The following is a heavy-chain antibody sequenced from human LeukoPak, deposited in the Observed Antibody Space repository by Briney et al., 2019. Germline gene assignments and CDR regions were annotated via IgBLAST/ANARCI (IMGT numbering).Heavy chain of an antibody. CDR2: IYPGDSDT. J-gene: IGHJ6*02. D-gene: IGHD2-2*01. CDR3: ARSSTENYYYYGMDV. CDR1: GYSFTSYW. V-gene: IGHV5-51*01. Sequence: GESLKISCKGSGYSFTSYWIGWVRQMPGKGLEWIGIIYPGDSDTRYSPSFQGQVTISADKSISTAYLQWSSLKASDTAMYYCARSSTENYYYYGMDVWGQGTTVTVSS.